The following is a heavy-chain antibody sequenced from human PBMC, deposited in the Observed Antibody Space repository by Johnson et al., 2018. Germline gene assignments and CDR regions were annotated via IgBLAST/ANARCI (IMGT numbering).Heavy chain of an antibody. D-gene: IGHD2-21*02. V-gene: IGHV3-30*03. CDR3: ASCGGDCYGAEYFQH. CDR2: ISYDGRNK. Sequence: QVQLVESGGGVVQPGRSLRLSCAVSGFTFSNYGMHWVRQAPGKGLEWVAVISYDGRNKYYADSVKGRFTMSRDNSKNTLYLQMNSLRAEDTAVYYCASCGGDCYGAEYFQHWGQGTLVTVSS. J-gene: IGHJ1*01. CDR1: GFTFSNYG.